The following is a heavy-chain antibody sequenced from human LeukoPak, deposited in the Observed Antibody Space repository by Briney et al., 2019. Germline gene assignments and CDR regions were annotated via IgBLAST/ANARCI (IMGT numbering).Heavy chain of an antibody. CDR3: ARAPRPYGAGYMDV. Sequence: GGSLRLSCAASGFTLSSYWMHWVRQTPGKGLVWVSRINVDGSSTSYADSVKGRFTISRDYAKNTLYLQMNSLRAEDTAVYYCARAPRPYGAGYMDVWGKGTTVTISS. V-gene: IGHV3-74*01. CDR1: GFTLSSYW. J-gene: IGHJ6*03. CDR2: INVDGSST. D-gene: IGHD4-17*01.